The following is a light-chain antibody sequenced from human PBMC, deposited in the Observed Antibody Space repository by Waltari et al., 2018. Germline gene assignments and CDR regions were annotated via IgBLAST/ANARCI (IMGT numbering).Light chain of an antibody. CDR1: SIGSKS. J-gene: IGLJ1*01. V-gene: IGLV3-21*02. CDR2: GET. CDR3: QVWDSSSAHYV. Sequence: SYVLTQPPSVSVAPGQTARITCGGNSIGSKSVHWYQQKSGQAPVLVVYGETARPPGIPERCSGSNSEDTATLAISSVEAGDEADYYCQVWDSSSAHYVFGSGTKVSVL.